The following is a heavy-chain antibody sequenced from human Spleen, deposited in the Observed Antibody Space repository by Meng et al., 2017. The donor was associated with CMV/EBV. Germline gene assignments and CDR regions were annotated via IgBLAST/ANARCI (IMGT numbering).Heavy chain of an antibody. V-gene: IGHV3-48*03. CDR1: GITFSTHQ. CDR3: AKTSLDYRVFGMDV. Sequence: GESLKISCAASGITFSTHQMNWVRQAQGKGLEWVSYISSSGSTTQHADSVKGRFTISRDNAKSSLYLQMNSLRAEDTAVYYCAKTSLDYRVFGMDVWGQGTTVTVSS. CDR2: ISSSGSTT. J-gene: IGHJ6*02. D-gene: IGHD4-11*01.